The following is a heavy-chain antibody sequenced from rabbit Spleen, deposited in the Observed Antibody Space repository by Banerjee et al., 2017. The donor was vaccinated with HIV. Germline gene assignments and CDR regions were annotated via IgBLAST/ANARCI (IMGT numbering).Heavy chain of an antibody. J-gene: IGHJ4*01. CDR1: GFSFSNKAV. CDR3: AKTAVSSYRAFNL. CDR2: INTVTGKS. Sequence: QEQLVESGGGLVKPEGSLKLSCTASGFSFSNKAVMCWVRQTPGKGLEWIACINTVTGKSVYASWAKGRFTASKTSSTTVTLQMTSLTAADTATYFCAKTAVSSYRAFNLWGPGTLVTVS. D-gene: IGHD4-2*01. V-gene: IGHV1S45*01.